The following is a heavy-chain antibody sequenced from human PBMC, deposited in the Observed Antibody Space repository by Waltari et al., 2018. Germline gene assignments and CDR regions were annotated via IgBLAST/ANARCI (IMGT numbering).Heavy chain of an antibody. Sequence: QLQLQQWGTGLLKPSETLSLTCDVHGGSLSGYHWSWIRQSPGKGLEWIGEIYHSGSTIYNPSLKSRVIISVDTSKNQFSLKLTSVTAADTAVYYCARGRAEVYDYDPTDGLDYWGQGTLVTVSS. J-gene: IGHJ4*02. CDR1: GGSLSGYH. CDR3: ARGRAEVYDYDPTDGLDY. V-gene: IGHV4-34*01. CDR2: IYHSGST. D-gene: IGHD3-22*01.